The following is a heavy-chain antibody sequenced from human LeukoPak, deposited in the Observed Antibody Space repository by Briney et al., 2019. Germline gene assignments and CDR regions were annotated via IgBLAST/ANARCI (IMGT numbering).Heavy chain of an antibody. CDR3: ARGYSGYANFDY. D-gene: IGHD5-12*01. CDR1: GFTFSSYS. J-gene: IGHJ4*02. Sequence: GGSLKLSCAAPGFTFSSYSMNWVRQAPGKGLEWVSSSSSSYIYYADSVKGRFTISRDNAKNSLYLQMNSLRAEDTAVYYCARGYSGYANFDYWGQGTLVTVSS. CDR2: SSSSYI. V-gene: IGHV3-21*01.